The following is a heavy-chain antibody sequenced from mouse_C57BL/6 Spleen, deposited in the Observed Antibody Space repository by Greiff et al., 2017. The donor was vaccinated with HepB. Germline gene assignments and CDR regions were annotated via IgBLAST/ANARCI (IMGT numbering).Heavy chain of an antibody. D-gene: IGHD1-2*01. CDR1: GYTFTDYY. Sequence: VQLQQSGPELVKPGASVKISCKASGYTFTDYYMNWVKQSHGKSLEWIGDINPNNGGTSYNQKFKGKATLTVDKSSSTAYMELRSLTSEDSAVYYCARGEEITTALDYWGQGTTLTVSS. J-gene: IGHJ2*01. V-gene: IGHV1-26*01. CDR2: INPNNGGT. CDR3: ARGEEITTALDY.